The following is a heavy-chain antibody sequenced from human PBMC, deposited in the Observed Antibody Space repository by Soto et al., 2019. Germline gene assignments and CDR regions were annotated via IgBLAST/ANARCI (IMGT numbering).Heavy chain of an antibody. D-gene: IGHD3-22*01. CDR2: IYYSGST. CDR1: GCSISSGDYY. V-gene: IGHV4-30-4*01. CDR3: ARFFSNYYDSSGYYYFDY. Sequence: TLSLTRTVSGCSISSGDYYWGWIRQPPGKGLEWIGYIYYSGSTYYNPSLKSRVTISVDTSKNQFSLKLSSVTAADTAVYYCARFFSNYYDSSGYYYFDYWGQGTLVTVSS. J-gene: IGHJ4*02.